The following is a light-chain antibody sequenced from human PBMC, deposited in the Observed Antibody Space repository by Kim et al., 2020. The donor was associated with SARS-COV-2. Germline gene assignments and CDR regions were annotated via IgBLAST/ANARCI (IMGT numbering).Light chain of an antibody. Sequence: SDHLHWFQQRPGKAPDLLIYDVSNSQTGVPSRFSGSGSGTHFTLTISSLQPEDIATYYCHQYHNLPLTFGGGTKVDIK. CDR3: HQYHNLPLT. V-gene: IGKV1-33*01. J-gene: IGKJ4*01. CDR2: DVS. CDR1: SDH.